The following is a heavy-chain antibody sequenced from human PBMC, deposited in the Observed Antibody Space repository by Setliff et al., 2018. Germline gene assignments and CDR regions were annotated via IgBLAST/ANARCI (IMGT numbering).Heavy chain of an antibody. D-gene: IGHD3-10*01. CDR1: GASISSHY. J-gene: IGHJ5*02. V-gene: IGHV4-59*11. Sequence: NPSETLSLTCTVSGASISSHYWSWIRQPPGKGLEWIGSMYYTGSTNYNPSLKSRVTISVDTSKKQFSLRLNSVTAADTAVCYCARQGTAIRWFDPWGQGTLVTVSS. CDR2: MYYTGST. CDR3: ARQGTAIRWFDP.